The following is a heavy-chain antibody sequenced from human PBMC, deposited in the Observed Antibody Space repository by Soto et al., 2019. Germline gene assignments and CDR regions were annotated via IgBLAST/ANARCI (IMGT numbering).Heavy chain of an antibody. Sequence: SETLSLTCAVYGGSFSGYYWSWIRQPPGKGLEWIGEINHSGSTNYNPSLKSRVTISVDASKNQFSLKLSSVTAADTAVYYCARRCYFDWKNWFDPWGQGTLVTVSS. CDR1: GGSFSGYY. V-gene: IGHV4-34*01. D-gene: IGHD3-9*01. J-gene: IGHJ5*02. CDR2: INHSGST. CDR3: ARRCYFDWKNWFDP.